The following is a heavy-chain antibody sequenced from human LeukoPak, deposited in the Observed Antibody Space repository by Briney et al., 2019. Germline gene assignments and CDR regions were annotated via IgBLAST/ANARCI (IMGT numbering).Heavy chain of an antibody. V-gene: IGHV1-46*01. J-gene: IGHJ4*02. Sequence: ASVKVSCKASGYTFASHYMHWVRXXXGXGXXWXGVINPSGGSPTYAQXFQGRVNXTRDTSTSTFYMELSSLRSEDTAMYYCARKYSYNSGGLDHWGQGALVTVPS. CDR3: ARKYSYNSGGLDH. CDR2: INPSGGSP. CDR1: GYTFASHY. D-gene: IGHD6-19*01.